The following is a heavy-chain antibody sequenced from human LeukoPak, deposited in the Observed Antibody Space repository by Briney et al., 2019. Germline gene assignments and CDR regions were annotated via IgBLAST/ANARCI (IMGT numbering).Heavy chain of an antibody. CDR3: ARGRWLEGAPDS. Sequence: EASVKVSCKASGYTFTSYYMHWVRQAPGQGLEWMGWINPNSGGTNYAQKFQGRVTMTRDTSISTAYMELSRLRSDDTAMYYCARGRWLEGAPDSWGQGTQVTVSS. D-gene: IGHD6-19*01. J-gene: IGHJ4*02. CDR1: GYTFTSYY. V-gene: IGHV1-2*02. CDR2: INPNSGGT.